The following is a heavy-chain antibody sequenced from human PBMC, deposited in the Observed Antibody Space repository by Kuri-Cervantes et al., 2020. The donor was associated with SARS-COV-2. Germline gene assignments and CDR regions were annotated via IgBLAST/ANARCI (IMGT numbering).Heavy chain of an antibody. J-gene: IGHJ4*02. CDR3: AKDRGYSSSWYTFVGSDY. V-gene: IGHV3-11*01. CDR1: GFTFSDYY. CDR2: ISSSGSTI. Sequence: GGSLRLSCAASGFTFSDYYMSWIRQAPGKGLEWVSYISSSGSTIYYADSVKGRFTISRDNSKNTLYLQMNSLRAEDTAVYYCAKDRGYSSSWYTFVGSDYWGQGTLVTVSS. D-gene: IGHD6-13*01.